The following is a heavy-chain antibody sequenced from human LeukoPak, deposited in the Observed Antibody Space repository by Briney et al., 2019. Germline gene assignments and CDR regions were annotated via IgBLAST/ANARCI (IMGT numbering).Heavy chain of an antibody. CDR1: GFTFSTYW. Sequence: GGSLRLSCAASGFTFSTYWMNWVRQAPGKGMVWVARVNNDGSSTSYADSVKGRFTISRDNTKNTLYLQMNSLRAEDTAVYYCARDLNDLLQNYRSTWYPADYWGQGTLVTVSS. CDR2: VNNDGSST. V-gene: IGHV3-74*01. CDR3: ARDLNDLLQNYRSTWYPADY. J-gene: IGHJ4*02. D-gene: IGHD6-13*01.